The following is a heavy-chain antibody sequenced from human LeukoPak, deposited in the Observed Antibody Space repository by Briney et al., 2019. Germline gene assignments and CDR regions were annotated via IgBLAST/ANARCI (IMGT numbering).Heavy chain of an antibody. CDR3: ARSGAADYYFDY. CDR2: ISSSSSYI. Sequence: GGSLRLSCAASGFTFSSYSMTWVRQAPGKGLEWVSSISSSSSYIYYADSVKGRFTISRDNAKNSLYLQMNSLRAEDTAVYYCARSGAADYYFDYWGQGTLVTVSS. J-gene: IGHJ4*02. CDR1: GFTFSSYS. V-gene: IGHV3-21*01. D-gene: IGHD6-13*01.